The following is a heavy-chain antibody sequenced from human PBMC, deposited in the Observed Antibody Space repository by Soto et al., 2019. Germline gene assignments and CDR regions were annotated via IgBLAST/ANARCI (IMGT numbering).Heavy chain of an antibody. Sequence: PSETLSLTCTVSGGSISSYYWSWIRQPAGKGLEWIGRIYTSGSPNYNPSLKSRVTMSVDTSKNQFSLKLSSVTAADTAVYYCARDPPIYGGYGMDVWGQGTTVTVSS. CDR2: IYTSGSP. CDR1: GGSISSYY. CDR3: ARDPPIYGGYGMDV. D-gene: IGHD4-17*01. J-gene: IGHJ6*02. V-gene: IGHV4-4*07.